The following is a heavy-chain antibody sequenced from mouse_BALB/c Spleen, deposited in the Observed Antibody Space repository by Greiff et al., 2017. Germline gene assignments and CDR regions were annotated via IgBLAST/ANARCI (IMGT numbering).Heavy chain of an antibody. J-gene: IGHJ2*01. Sequence: VKLEESGGDLVKPGGSLKLSCAASGFTFSSYGMSWVRQTPDKRLEWVATISSGGSYTYYPDSVKGRFTISRDNAKNTLYLQMSSLKSEDTAMYYCARHETTVVATDRYFDYWGQGTTLTVSS. CDR2: ISSGGSYT. V-gene: IGHV5-6*02. CDR3: ARHETTVVATDRYFDY. CDR1: GFTFSSYG. D-gene: IGHD1-1*01.